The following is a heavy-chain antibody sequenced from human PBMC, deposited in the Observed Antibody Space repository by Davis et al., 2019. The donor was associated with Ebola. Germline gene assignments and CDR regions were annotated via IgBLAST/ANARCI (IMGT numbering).Heavy chain of an antibody. Sequence: GGSLRLSCGTSGFTFSSYDMNWVRQAPGKGLEWVSVIYSGGSRYYTDSVKGRFTISRDTSKNMLYLQMNSLRAEDTAVYFCASGFGNYLNYWGQGTLVTVSS. CDR2: IYSGGSR. D-gene: IGHD3-10*01. J-gene: IGHJ4*02. V-gene: IGHV3-53*01. CDR3: ASGFGNYLNY. CDR1: GFTFSSYD.